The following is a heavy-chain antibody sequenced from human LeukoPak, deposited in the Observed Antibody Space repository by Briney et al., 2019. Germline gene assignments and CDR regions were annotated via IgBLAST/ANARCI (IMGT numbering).Heavy chain of an antibody. CDR3: ARDDNCSGGSCYFDGLMSFDY. J-gene: IGHJ4*02. CDR2: ISSSGSYI. D-gene: IGHD2-15*01. Sequence: GGSLRLSCAASGFTFSSYAMSWVRQAPGKGLEWVSSISSSGSYIYYADSVKGRFTISRDNAKNSLYLQMNSLRAEDTAVYYCARDDNCSGGSCYFDGLMSFDYWGQGTLVTVSS. CDR1: GFTFSSYA. V-gene: IGHV3-21*01.